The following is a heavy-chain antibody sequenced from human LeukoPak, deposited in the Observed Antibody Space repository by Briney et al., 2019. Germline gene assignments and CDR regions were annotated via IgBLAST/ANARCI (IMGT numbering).Heavy chain of an antibody. CDR3: ARTGDTAMASRYEYYYMPV. Sequence: GASVKFSAKSTGYTFTSYGISGVRQAPGQGLEWMGWISAYNGNTNYAQKLQGKVTMTPGECTSTAYMRLSSLRSDDTAVYYCARTGDTAMASRYEYYYMPVWGKKTSVTVSS. D-gene: IGHD5-18*01. CDR2: ISAYNGNT. J-gene: IGHJ6*03. CDR1: GYTFTSYG. V-gene: IGHV1-18*01.